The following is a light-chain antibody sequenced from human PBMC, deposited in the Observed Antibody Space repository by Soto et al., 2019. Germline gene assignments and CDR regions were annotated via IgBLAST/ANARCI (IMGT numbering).Light chain of an antibody. V-gene: IGKV3-11*01. CDR3: QQRSNFPLT. Sequence: EIVLTQSQATLSLSPGERATLSCRASQSVSSYLAWYQQKPGQAPRLLIYDASNRATGIPARFSGSGSGTDFTLTISSLEPEDFAVYYCQQRSNFPLTFGGGTKVEIK. CDR2: DAS. CDR1: QSVSSY. J-gene: IGKJ4*01.